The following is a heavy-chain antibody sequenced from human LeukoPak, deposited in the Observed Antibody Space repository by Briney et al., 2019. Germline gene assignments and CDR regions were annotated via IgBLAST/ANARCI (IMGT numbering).Heavy chain of an antibody. D-gene: IGHD6-13*01. Sequence: GSVKVSCKASGYTFTSYYMHWVRQAPGQGLEWMGIINPSGGSTSYAQKFQGRVTMTRDTSTSTVYMELSSLRSEDTAVYYCARAIAAAGLDYWGQGTLVTVSS. V-gene: IGHV1-46*01. CDR3: ARAIAAAGLDY. CDR1: GYTFTSYY. CDR2: INPSGGST. J-gene: IGHJ4*02.